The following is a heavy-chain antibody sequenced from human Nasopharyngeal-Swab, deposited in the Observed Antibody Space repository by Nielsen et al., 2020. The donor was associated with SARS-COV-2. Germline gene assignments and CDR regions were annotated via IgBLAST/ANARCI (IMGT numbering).Heavy chain of an antibody. Sequence: VRQMPGKGLEWVSSISSSSSYIYYADSVKGRFTISRDNAKNSLYLQMTSLRAEDTAVYYCARDKGDFWSGYYKGPYYYYGMDVWGQGTTVTVSS. CDR3: ARDKGDFWSGYYKGPYYYYGMDV. D-gene: IGHD3-3*01. J-gene: IGHJ6*02. V-gene: IGHV3-21*01. CDR2: ISSSSSYI.